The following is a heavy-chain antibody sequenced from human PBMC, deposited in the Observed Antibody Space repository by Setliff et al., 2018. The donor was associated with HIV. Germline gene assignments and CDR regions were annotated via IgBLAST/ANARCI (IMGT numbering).Heavy chain of an antibody. J-gene: IGHJ6*03. CDR3: ARVPYPADYYMDV. CDR2: IYYIGGT. D-gene: IGHD6-19*01. Sequence: NPSETLSLTCAVSGYSISSGYYWGWIRQPPGKGLELIGYIYYIGGTNYNPSLKSRVTISIDTSKSQFSLKLTSVSAADTAIYYCARVPYPADYYMDVWGKGTTVTVSS. V-gene: IGHV4-38-2*01. CDR1: GYSISSGYY.